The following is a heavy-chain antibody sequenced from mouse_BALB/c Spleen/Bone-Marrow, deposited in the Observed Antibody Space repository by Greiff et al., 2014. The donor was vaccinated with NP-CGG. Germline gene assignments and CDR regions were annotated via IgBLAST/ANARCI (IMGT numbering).Heavy chain of an antibody. CDR2: ISSGGGST. J-gene: IGHJ1*01. Sequence: EVQGVESGGGLVKPGGSLKLSSAASGFAFSSCDMSWVRQTPEKRLEWVAYISSGGGSTYYPDTVKGRFTISRDNAKNTLYLQMSSLKSEDTAMYYCARHKLGRWYFDVWGAGTTVTVSS. D-gene: IGHD4-1*01. V-gene: IGHV5-12-1*01. CDR1: GFAFSSCD. CDR3: ARHKLGRWYFDV.